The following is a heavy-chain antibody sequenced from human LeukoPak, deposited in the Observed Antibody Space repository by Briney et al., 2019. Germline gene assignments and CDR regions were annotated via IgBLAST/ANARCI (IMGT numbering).Heavy chain of an antibody. J-gene: IGHJ4*02. Sequence: GGSLRLSCAASGFTFSSYWMSWVRQAPGKGLEWVANIKQDGSEKYYVDSVKGRFTTSRDNAKNSLYLQMNSLRAEDTAVYYCARETPGIAAAGTTMVFDYRGQGTLVTVSS. CDR1: GFTFSSYW. D-gene: IGHD6-13*01. CDR2: IKQDGSEK. V-gene: IGHV3-7*01. CDR3: ARETPGIAAAGTTMVFDY.